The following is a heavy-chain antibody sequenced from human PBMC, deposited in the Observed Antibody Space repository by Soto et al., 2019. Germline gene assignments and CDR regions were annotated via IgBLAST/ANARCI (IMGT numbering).Heavy chain of an antibody. V-gene: IGHV3-23*01. CDR2: IGGSGSST. CDR3: ARAEDDYGDQDHFAF. D-gene: IGHD4-17*01. Sequence: EVQLLESGGGLVHPGESLRLSCEASGFSFSSFAMSWVRQAPGKGLEWVSGIGGSGSSTYYGDSVKGRFTISRDNSKNTLYLQMNSLRVEDTAVYYCARAEDDYGDQDHFAFWGQGALVTVSS. CDR1: GFSFSSFA. J-gene: IGHJ4*02.